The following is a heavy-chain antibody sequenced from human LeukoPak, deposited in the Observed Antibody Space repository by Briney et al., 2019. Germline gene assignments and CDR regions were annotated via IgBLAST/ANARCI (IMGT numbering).Heavy chain of an antibody. CDR3: AKHKEHYGDSCLADY. Sequence: GGSLRLSCAASGFTFSSYAMSWVRQAPGKGLEWVSAIRGNGGSTFYTDAVKVRFTISRDNSKNTLYLQMNRMRAADTAVYYCAKHKEHYGDSCLADYLGQGPLVTVSS. CDR2: IRGNGGST. CDR1: GFTFSSYA. J-gene: IGHJ4*02. V-gene: IGHV3-23*01. D-gene: IGHD4-17*01.